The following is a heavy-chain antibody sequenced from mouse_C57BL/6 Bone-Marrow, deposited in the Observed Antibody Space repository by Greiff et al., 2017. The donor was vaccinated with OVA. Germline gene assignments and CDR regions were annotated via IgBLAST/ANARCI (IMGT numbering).Heavy chain of an antibody. CDR3: ARYPHYYYGSPYAMDY. CDR1: GFTFTDYY. V-gene: IGHV7-3*01. J-gene: IGHJ4*01. D-gene: IGHD1-1*01. Sequence: DVQLVESGGGLVQPGGSLSLSCAASGFTFTDYYMSWVRQPPGKALEWLGFIRNKANGYTTEYSASVKGRFTISRDNSQSILYLQMNALRAEDSATYYCARYPHYYYGSPYAMDYWGQGTSVTVSS. CDR2: IRNKANGYTT.